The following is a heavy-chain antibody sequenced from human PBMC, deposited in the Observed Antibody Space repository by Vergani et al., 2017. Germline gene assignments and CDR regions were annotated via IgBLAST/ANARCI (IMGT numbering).Heavy chain of an antibody. CDR2: FDPEDGET. D-gene: IGHD2-2*01. CDR3: ATVRXDIVVVPAASSSYYYYYYMDV. J-gene: IGHJ6*03. V-gene: IGHV1-24*01. Sequence: QVQLVQSGAEVKKPGASVKVSCKVSGYTLTELSMHWVRQAPGKGLEWMGGFDPEDGETIYAQKFQGRVTMTEDTSTDTAYMELSSLRSEETAVYYCATVRXDIVVVPAASSSYYYYYYMDVWGKGTTVTVSS. CDR1: GYTLTELS.